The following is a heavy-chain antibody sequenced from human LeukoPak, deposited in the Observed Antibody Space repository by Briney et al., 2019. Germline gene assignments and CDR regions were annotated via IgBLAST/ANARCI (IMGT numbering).Heavy chain of an antibody. CDR1: GYTFRSHD. CDR2: VSPKTGRT. J-gene: IGHJ5*02. Sequence: ASVKVSCKASGYTFRSHDINWGRQATGQGPEWMGWVSPKTGRTGYAQKFQGRVYMTTNASLSTAYMELSSLRSDDTAVYFCARESERNDGWFDPWGQGTLVTVSS. CDR3: ARESERNDGWFDP. D-gene: IGHD1-1*01. V-gene: IGHV1-8*01.